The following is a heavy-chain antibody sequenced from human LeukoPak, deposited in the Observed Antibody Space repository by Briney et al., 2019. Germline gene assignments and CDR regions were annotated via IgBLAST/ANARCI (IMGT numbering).Heavy chain of an antibody. J-gene: IGHJ4*02. CDR2: IYYSGNT. CDR3: ARGGTRANWVYYIDY. V-gene: IGHV4-59*01. CDR1: GGSISNYY. Sequence: SETLSLTCAVSGGSISNYYWSWIRQSPEKGLEWIGYIYYSGNTNYNPSLKSRVTISVDTSKNQFSLKLTSVTAADTAVYYCARGGTRANWVYYIDYWGQGTLVTVSS. D-gene: IGHD1-1*01.